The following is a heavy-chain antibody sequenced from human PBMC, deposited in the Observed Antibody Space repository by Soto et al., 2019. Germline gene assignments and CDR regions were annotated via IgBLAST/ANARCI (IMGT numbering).Heavy chain of an antibody. CDR2: ISSSSGYT. D-gene: IGHD4-17*01. CDR3: ARGGTTVTDF. J-gene: IGHJ4*02. V-gene: IGHV3-11*06. CDR1: GFTFNDYY. Sequence: QVQLVESGGGLVKPGGSLRLSCVASGFTFNDYYMSWIRKAQGKGLEWVSYISSSSGYTNYADSVKGRFTISRDNARNSLYLQMNSLRAEDTAVYYCARGGTTVTDFWGQGTLVTVSS.